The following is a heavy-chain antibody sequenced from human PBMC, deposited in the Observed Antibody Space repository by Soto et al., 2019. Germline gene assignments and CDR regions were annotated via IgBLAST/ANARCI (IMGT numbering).Heavy chain of an antibody. CDR3: ARTFYASGSYSLDY. V-gene: IGHV3-72*01. J-gene: IGHJ4*02. D-gene: IGHD3-10*01. CDR1: GFTFSDHY. CDR2: TRNKANSYTT. Sequence: EVQRVESGGGLVQPGGSLRRSCVASGFTFSDHYMDWVRQAPGKGLEWVGRTRNKANSYTTEYAASVRGRFTISRDDSKNSLYLQMNSLKTEDTAVYYCARTFYASGSYSLDYWGQGTLVTVSS.